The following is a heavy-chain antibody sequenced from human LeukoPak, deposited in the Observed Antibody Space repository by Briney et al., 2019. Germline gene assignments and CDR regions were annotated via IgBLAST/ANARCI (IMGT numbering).Heavy chain of an antibody. Sequence: SETLSLTCTVSGGSISSYYWSWIRQPPGKGLEWIGYIYYSGSTNYNPSLKSRATISVDTSKNQFSLKLSSVTAADTAVYYCARWGGGILDYYYMDVWGKGTTVTVSS. V-gene: IGHV4-59*01. D-gene: IGHD3-10*01. CDR1: GGSISSYY. CDR2: IYYSGST. CDR3: ARWGGGILDYYYMDV. J-gene: IGHJ6*03.